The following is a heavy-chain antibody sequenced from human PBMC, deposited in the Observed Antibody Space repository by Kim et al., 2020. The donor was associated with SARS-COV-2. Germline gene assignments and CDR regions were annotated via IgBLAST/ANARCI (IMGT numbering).Heavy chain of an antibody. D-gene: IGHD3-10*01. CDR1: GGTFSSYA. CDR2: IIPIFGTA. J-gene: IGHJ6*02. Sequence: SVKVSCKASGGTFSSYAISWVRQAPGQGLEWMGGIIPIFGTANYAQKFQGRVTITADESTSTAYMELSSLRSEDTAVYYCARALITMVRGVIITTHYYYYYGMDVWGQGTTVTVSS. V-gene: IGHV1-69*13. CDR3: ARALITMVRGVIITTHYYYYYGMDV.